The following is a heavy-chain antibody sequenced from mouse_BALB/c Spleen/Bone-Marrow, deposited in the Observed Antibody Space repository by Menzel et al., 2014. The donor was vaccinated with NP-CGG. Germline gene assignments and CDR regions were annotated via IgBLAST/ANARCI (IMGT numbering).Heavy chain of an antibody. CDR3: ARDDYAY. CDR1: GYTFTSYW. Sequence: VQLVESGAELAKPGASVKMSCKASGYTFTSYWMHWVKQRPGQGLEWIGYIYPSTGYTEYNQEFKDKVTLTADKSSSTAYMQLSSLTSEDSAVYYCARDDYAYWGQGTLVTVSA. V-gene: IGHV1-7*01. CDR2: IYPSTGYT. D-gene: IGHD2-4*01. J-gene: IGHJ3*01.